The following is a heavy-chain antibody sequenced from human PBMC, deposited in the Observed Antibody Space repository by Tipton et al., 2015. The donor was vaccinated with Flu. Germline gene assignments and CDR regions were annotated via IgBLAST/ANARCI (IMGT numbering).Heavy chain of an antibody. CDR3: ARAIAAAGSF. CDR1: GFTFSTYW. CDR2: INQDGSEK. V-gene: IGHV3-7*03. D-gene: IGHD6-13*01. Sequence: SLRLSCAASGFTFSTYWMTWVRQAPGKGLEWVANINQDGSEKYSVDSVKGRFTISRDNAKNSLYLQMNSLRAEDTAVYYCARAIAAAGSFWGQGTLVTVSS. J-gene: IGHJ4*02.